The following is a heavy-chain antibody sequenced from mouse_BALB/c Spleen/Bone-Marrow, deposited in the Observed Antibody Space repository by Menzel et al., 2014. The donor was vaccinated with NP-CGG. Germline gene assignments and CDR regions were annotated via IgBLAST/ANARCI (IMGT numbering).Heavy chain of an antibody. V-gene: IGHV1-14*01. CDR2: INPYNDGT. CDR3: ARSLLRYYAMDY. Sequence: VQLQQPGPEPVKPGASVKVSCKASGYTFTSYVMHWVKQKPGQGLEWIGYINPYNDGTKYNEKFKGKATLTSDKSSSTAYMELSSLTSEDSAVYYCARSLLRYYAMDYWGQGTSVTVSS. CDR1: GYTFTSYV. D-gene: IGHD1-1*01. J-gene: IGHJ4*01.